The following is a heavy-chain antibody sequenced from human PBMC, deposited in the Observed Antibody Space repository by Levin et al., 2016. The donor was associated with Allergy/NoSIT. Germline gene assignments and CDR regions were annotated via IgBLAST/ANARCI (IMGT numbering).Heavy chain of an antibody. D-gene: IGHD6-13*01. CDR2: FDPEDGET. Sequence: ASVKVSCKVSGYTLTELSMHWVRQAPGKGLEWMGGFDPEDGETIYAQKFQGRVTMTRDTSISTAYMELSRLRSDDTAVYYCARDIAAAGSGYYYGMDVWGQGTTVTVSS. J-gene: IGHJ6*02. V-gene: IGHV1-24*01. CDR3: ARDIAAAGSGYYYGMDV. CDR1: GYTLTELS.